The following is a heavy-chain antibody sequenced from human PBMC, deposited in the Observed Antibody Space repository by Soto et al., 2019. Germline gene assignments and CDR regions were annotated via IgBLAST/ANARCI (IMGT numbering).Heavy chain of an antibody. V-gene: IGHV4-39*01. CDR2: IYYSGST. CDR1: GGSISSSSYY. Sequence: QLQLQESGPGLVKPSETLSLTCTVSGGSISSSSYYWGWIRQPPGKGLEWIGSIYYSGSTYYNPSLKSRVTISVDTSKNQFSLKLSSVTAADTAVYYCARLTSPRDSSSWFHFDYWGQGTLVTVSS. CDR3: ARLTSPRDSSSWFHFDY. J-gene: IGHJ4*02. D-gene: IGHD6-13*01.